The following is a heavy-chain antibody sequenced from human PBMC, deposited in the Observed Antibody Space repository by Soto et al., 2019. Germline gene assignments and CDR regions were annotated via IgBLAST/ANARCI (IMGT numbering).Heavy chain of an antibody. CDR1: GFTLNDYY. J-gene: IGHJ4*02. V-gene: IGHV3-7*03. CDR2: IKGDGSDP. Sequence: EVQLVESGGDLVQPGGSLRLSCATSGFTLNDYYISWVRQVPGKGLEWVGNIKGDGSDPHYVDSVKGRFTISRDNAENLTYLQMTHLRVEDTAMYYCARDPVTADWGQGTPVTVSS. CDR3: ARDPVTAD.